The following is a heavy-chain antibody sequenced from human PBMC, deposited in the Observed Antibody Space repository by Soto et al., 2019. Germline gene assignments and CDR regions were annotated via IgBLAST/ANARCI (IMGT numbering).Heavy chain of an antibody. J-gene: IGHJ4*02. V-gene: IGHV3-48*02. D-gene: IGHD3-10*01. CDR1: GLSFRRYR. Sequence: PGGSLRLSCAAPGLSFRRYRMNWVRQAPGKGLEWISYISSSTSTIYYADSVKGRFTSSRDTAKNALHLQMNTLRDKDTAIYYCSRQVRGTYGVLDYRCQGPQVTVSS. CDR3: SRQVRGTYGVLDY. CDR2: ISSSTSTI.